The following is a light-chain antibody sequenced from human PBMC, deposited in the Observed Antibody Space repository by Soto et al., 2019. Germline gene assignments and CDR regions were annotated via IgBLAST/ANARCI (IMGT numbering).Light chain of an antibody. CDR2: DAS. V-gene: IGKV3-11*01. J-gene: IGKJ1*01. CDR1: QSVSSY. CDR3: QQRSNWPLWT. Sequence: EIVLTQSPATLSLSPGERATLSCRASQSVSSYLAWYQQKPGQAPRLLIYDASNRATGIPARFSGSGSGTDVPLTISRLEPEDFAFYYWQQRSNWPLWTFGQGTKVEIK.